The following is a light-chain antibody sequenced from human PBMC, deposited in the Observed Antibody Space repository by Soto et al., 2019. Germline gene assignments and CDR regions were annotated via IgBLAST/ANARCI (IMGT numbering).Light chain of an antibody. CDR3: QQYGRSPRT. CDR2: GTS. J-gene: IGKJ1*01. CDR1: QSVGSHY. Sequence: EIVLTQSPGTVSLSPGERATLSCRASQSVGSHYLAWYQHQPGQAPRLLIYGTSSRATGIPDRFSGSGSGTDFTLTISRLEPEDFAVYYCQQYGRSPRTFGQGTKVEVK. V-gene: IGKV3-20*01.